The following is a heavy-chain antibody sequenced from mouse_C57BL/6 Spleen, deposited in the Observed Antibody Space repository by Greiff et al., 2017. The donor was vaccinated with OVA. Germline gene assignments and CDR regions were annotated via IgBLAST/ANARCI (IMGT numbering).Heavy chain of an antibody. CDR1: GFTFNTYA. Sequence: EVKLVESGGGLVQPKGSLKLSCAASGFTFNTYAMHWVRQAPGKGLEWVARIISKSSNYATYYADSVKDRFTISRDDSQSMLYMQMNNLKTEDTAMDYGVRGDPIYYGNFDYWGQGTTLTVSS. D-gene: IGHD2-1*01. CDR3: VRGDPIYYGNFDY. CDR2: IISKSSNYAT. J-gene: IGHJ2*01. V-gene: IGHV10-3*01.